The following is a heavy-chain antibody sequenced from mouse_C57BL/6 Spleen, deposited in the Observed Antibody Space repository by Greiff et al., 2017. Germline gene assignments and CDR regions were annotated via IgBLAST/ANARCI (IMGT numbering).Heavy chain of an antibody. CDR3: TRGDYDEFFAY. CDR1: GYTFTSYW. Sequence: VQLQQSGTVLARPGASVKMSCKTSGYTFTSYWMHWVKQRPGTGLEWIGAISPGNSDTSYNQKFKGKAKLTAVTSASTAYMELSSLTTEDSAVYYCTRGDYDEFFAYWGQGTLVTVSA. CDR2: ISPGNSDT. D-gene: IGHD2-4*01. J-gene: IGHJ3*01. V-gene: IGHV1-5*01.